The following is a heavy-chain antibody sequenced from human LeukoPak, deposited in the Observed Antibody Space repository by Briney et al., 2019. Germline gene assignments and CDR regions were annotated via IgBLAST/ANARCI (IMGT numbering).Heavy chain of an antibody. CDR2: ISYDGSNK. J-gene: IGHJ4*02. V-gene: IGHV3-30*18. Sequence: GGSLRLSCAASGFTFSSYGMHWVRQAPGKGLEWVAVISYDGSNKYYADSVKGRFTISRDSSKNTLYVQMNSLRAEDTAVYYCAKDRGFGVFFQYYFDYWGQGTLVTVSS. CDR3: AKDRGFGVFFQYYFDY. CDR1: GFTFSSYG. D-gene: IGHD3-10*01.